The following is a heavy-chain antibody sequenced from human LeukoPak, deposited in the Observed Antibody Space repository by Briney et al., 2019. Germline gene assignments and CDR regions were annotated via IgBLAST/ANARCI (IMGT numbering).Heavy chain of an antibody. D-gene: IGHD6-19*01. J-gene: IGHJ3*02. CDR3: VRETGQWLSPAAFDI. V-gene: IGHV1-18*01. CDR2: ISAYNGNT. Sequence: ASVKVSCKASGYTFTSYGISWVRQAPGQGLEWMGWISAYNGNTNYAQKFQGRVPMTTETSTSTVYMELRSLRSDDTAVYYCVRETGQWLSPAAFDIWGQGTMVTVSS. CDR1: GYTFTSYG.